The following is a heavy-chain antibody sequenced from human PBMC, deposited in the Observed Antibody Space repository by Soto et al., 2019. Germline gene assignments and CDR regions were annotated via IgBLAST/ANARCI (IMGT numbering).Heavy chain of an antibody. CDR3: AHGASYTSGWCFDY. D-gene: IGHD6-19*01. J-gene: IGHJ4*02. V-gene: IGHV2-5*02. Sequence: QITLKESGPTLVKPTQTLTLTCTFSGFSLSTSGVGVNWIRQAPGKALQWLALINWDGDKRYSPSLKSRLTITKDTSKNQVVLTMTNMVPVDTATYHCAHGASYTSGWCFDYWGQGTLVTVSS. CDR2: INWDGDK. CDR1: GFSLSTSGVG.